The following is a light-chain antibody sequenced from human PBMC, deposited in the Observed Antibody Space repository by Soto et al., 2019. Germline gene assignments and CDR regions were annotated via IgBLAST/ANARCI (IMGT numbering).Light chain of an antibody. Sequence: DFVTTQSPDSLAVSLGERATINCKSSQSVLSNSNNKNYLAWFQQKPGQPPTLLISWASIRESGVPDRFSGGGSGTDFTLTISSLQAEDVAVYYCQQYHSDPITFGQGTRLEIK. CDR3: QQYHSDPIT. CDR1: QSVLSNSNNKNY. CDR2: WAS. V-gene: IGKV4-1*01. J-gene: IGKJ5*01.